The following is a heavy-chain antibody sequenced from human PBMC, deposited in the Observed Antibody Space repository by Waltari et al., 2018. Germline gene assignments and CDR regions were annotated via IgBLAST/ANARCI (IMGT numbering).Heavy chain of an antibody. CDR1: GGSISRYY. CDR3: ARRGGTGDFFEH. CDR2: IYYRGST. V-gene: IGHV4-59*13. D-gene: IGHD7-27*01. Sequence: QVQLQESGPGLVKPSETLSLTCSVSGGSISRYYWRWIRQSPGKGLAWIGNIYYRGSTNYNPSLKGRVTISIDTSKNQFSLKLSSVTAADTAVYYCARRGGTGDFFEHWGQGTLVTVSS. J-gene: IGHJ4*02.